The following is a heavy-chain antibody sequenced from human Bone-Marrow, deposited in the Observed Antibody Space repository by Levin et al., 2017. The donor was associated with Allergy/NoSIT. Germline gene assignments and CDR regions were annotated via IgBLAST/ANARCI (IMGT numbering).Heavy chain of an antibody. J-gene: IGHJ4*02. CDR3: AKGLRYFDWVRAPLNY. D-gene: IGHD3-9*01. CDR1: GFTFSSYA. Sequence: GGSLRLSCAASGFTFSSYAMSWVRQAPGKGLEWVSAISGSGGSTYYADSVKGRFTISRDNSKNTLYLQMNSLRAEDTAVYYCAKGLRYFDWVRAPLNYWGQGTLVTVSS. V-gene: IGHV3-23*01. CDR2: ISGSGGST.